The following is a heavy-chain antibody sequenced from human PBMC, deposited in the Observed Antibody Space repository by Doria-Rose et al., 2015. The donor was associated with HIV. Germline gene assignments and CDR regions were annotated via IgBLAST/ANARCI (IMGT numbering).Heavy chain of an antibody. CDR2: IFSDDER. V-gene: IGHV2-26*01. Sequence: QESGPVLVKPPETLTLTCTVSGVSLSSPGMGVSWIRQPPGKALGWLANIFSDDERSYKTSLKSRPTISRGTSKSQVVLTMTDMDPVDTATYYCARIKSSRWYHKYYFDFWGQGTLVIVSA. J-gene: IGHJ4*02. CDR3: ARIKSSRWYHKYYFDF. CDR1: GVSLSSPGMG. D-gene: IGHD6-13*01.